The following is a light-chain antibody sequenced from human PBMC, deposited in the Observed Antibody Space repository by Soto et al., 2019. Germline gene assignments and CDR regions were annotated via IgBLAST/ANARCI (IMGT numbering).Light chain of an antibody. V-gene: IGKV1-17*02. CDR2: GAS. CDR3: QRYGLSPPFS. J-gene: IGKJ3*01. Sequence: DIQMTQSPSSLSASVGDRVTITCRASQGIRIDLGWFQQRPGKAPKRLIYGASSLQSGVPPRFSGSGYGTEFTLTISNLQPEDFAVYYCQRYGLSPPFSFGPGTKVEIK. CDR1: QGIRID.